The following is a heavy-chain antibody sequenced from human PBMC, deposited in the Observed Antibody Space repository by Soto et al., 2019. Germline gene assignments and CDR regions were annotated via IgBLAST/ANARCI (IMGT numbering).Heavy chain of an antibody. CDR1: GYTFTGYG. J-gene: IGHJ6*02. V-gene: IGHV1-18*01. CDR3: ARESSDCISTSCYARDYYYYGMDV. Sequence: ASVKVSCKASGYTFTGYGISWVRQAPGQGLEWMGWISAYNGNTNYAQKLQGRVTMTTDTSTSTAYMELRSLRSDDTAVYYCARESSDCISTSCYARDYYYYGMDVWGQGTTVTVSS. D-gene: IGHD2-2*01. CDR2: ISAYNGNT.